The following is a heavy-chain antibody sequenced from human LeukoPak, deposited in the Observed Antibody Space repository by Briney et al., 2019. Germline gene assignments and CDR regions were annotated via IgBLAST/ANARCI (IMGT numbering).Heavy chain of an antibody. D-gene: IGHD3-10*01. Sequence: GGSLRLSCAASGFTFSSYSMNWVRQAPGKGLEWVSSISSSSSYICYADSVKGRFTISRDNAKNSLYLQMSSLRAEDTAVYYCARDRAQKDFDYWGQGTLVTVSS. V-gene: IGHV3-21*01. CDR1: GFTFSSYS. CDR2: ISSSSSYI. J-gene: IGHJ4*02. CDR3: ARDRAQKDFDY.